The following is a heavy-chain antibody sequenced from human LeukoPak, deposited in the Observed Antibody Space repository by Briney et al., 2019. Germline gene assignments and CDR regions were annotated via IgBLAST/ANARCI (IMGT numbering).Heavy chain of an antibody. D-gene: IGHD2-15*01. V-gene: IGHV3-48*03. CDR1: GSTFSSYE. CDR2: ISSSGSPT. Sequence: PRGSLRLSCAASGSTFSSYEMNWVRQAPGKGLEWVSYISSSGSPTYYADSVKGRFTISRDNAKNSLYLQMNSLRAEDTAVYYCASRDCSGGTCYDYYYYMDVWGKGTTVTVSS. J-gene: IGHJ6*03. CDR3: ASRDCSGGTCYDYYYYMDV.